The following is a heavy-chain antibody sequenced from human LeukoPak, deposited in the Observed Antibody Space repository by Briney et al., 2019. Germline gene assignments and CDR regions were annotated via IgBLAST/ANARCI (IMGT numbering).Heavy chain of an antibody. CDR3: ASSGYSGYDPFY. Sequence: GGSLRLSCAASGFTFSSYAMHWVRQAPGKGLEWVAVISYDGSNKYYADSVKGRFTISRDNSKNTLYLQMNSLRAEDTAVYYCASSGYSGYDPFYWGQGTLVTVSS. CDR2: ISYDGSNK. V-gene: IGHV3-30-3*01. D-gene: IGHD5-12*01. J-gene: IGHJ4*02. CDR1: GFTFSSYA.